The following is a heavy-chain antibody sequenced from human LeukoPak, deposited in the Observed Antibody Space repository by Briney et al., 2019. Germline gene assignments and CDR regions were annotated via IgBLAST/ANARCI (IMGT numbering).Heavy chain of an antibody. Sequence: GGSLRLSCAASGFTVSSNYMSWVRQAPGKGLVWVSRINSDGSSTSYADSVKGRFTISRDNAKNTLYLQMNSLRAEDTAVYYCARGGSYLGAYFDYWGQGTLVTVSS. CDR3: ARGGSYLGAYFDY. D-gene: IGHD1-26*01. V-gene: IGHV3-74*01. CDR1: GFTVSSNY. CDR2: INSDGSST. J-gene: IGHJ4*02.